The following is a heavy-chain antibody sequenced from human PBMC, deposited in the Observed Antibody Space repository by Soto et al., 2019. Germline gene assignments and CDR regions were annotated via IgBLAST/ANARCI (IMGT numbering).Heavy chain of an antibody. CDR3: VREEAPFP. J-gene: IGHJ5*02. V-gene: IGHV3-48*02. CDR2: ISGGSSTV. CDR1: RFNFNTYT. Sequence: EVHLVESGGGLVQPGGSLRLSCAASRFNFNTYTMNWVRQAPGKGLEWISYISGGSSTVYYADSVKGRFTVSRDNAKKSLYLQMNSLRDEDTAVYYCVREEAPFPWGQGTLVTVSS.